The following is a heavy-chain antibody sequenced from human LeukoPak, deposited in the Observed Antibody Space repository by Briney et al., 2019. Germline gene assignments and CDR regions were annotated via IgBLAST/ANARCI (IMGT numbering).Heavy chain of an antibody. CDR1: GFTFSIYW. J-gene: IGHJ4*02. D-gene: IGHD2-15*01. V-gene: IGHV3-48*01. CDR3: ARDGAYCSGGSCYSEFDY. CDR2: ISSSSSTI. Sequence: PRGSPRLSCAASGFTFSIYWMGWVRQAPGKGLEWVSYISSSSSTIYYADSVKGRFTISRDNAKNSLYLQMNSLRAEDTAVYYCARDGAYCSGGSCYSEFDYWGQGTLVTVSS.